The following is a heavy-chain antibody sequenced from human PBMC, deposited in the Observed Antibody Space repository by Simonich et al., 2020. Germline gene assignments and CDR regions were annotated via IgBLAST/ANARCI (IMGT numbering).Heavy chain of an antibody. D-gene: IGHD3-10*01. CDR1: GFTFSSYS. CDR2: ISSSSSYI. Sequence: EVQLVESGGGLVKPGGSLRLYCAASGFTFSSYSMNWGRQAPGKGVGWGSSISSSSSYIYYADSVKGRFTISRDNAKNSLCLQMNSLGAEDTAVYYCARDRGTGIPMDYWGQGTLVTVSS. CDR3: ARDRGTGIPMDY. J-gene: IGHJ4*02. V-gene: IGHV3-21*01.